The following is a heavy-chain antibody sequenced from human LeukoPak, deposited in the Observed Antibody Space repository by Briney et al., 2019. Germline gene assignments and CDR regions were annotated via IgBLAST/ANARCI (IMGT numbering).Heavy chain of an antibody. D-gene: IGHD3-3*01. CDR1: GYTFTSYA. CDR2: INTNTGYP. CDR3: ARDAPHYDFWSGYYTRHFDY. J-gene: IGHJ4*02. Sequence: ASVKVSCKASGYTFTSYAMNWVRQAPGQGLEWMGWINTNTGYPTYAQGFTGRFVFSLDTSVSTAYLQISSLKAEDTAVYYCARDAPHYDFWSGYYTRHFDYWGQGTLVTVSS. V-gene: IGHV7-4-1*02.